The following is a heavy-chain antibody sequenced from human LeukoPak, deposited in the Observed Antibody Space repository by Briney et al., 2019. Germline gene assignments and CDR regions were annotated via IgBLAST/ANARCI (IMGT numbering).Heavy chain of an antibody. CDR2: ISDGGSFT. V-gene: IGHV3-23*01. CDR1: GFTFSNAW. Sequence: GGSLRLSCAASGFTFSNAWMSWVRQAPGKGLEWVSTISDGGSFTYYADSVKGRFTISRDNSKNTLFLQMNTLRAEDTAVYYCAKEADTAMGTASYFDYWGQGTLVTVSS. CDR3: AKEADTAMGTASYFDY. D-gene: IGHD5-18*01. J-gene: IGHJ4*02.